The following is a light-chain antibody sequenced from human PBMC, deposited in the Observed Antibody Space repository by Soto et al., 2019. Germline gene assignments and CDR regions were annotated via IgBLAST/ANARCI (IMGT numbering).Light chain of an antibody. Sequence: DIQMTQSPSTLSASVGDRVTITCRASQSISSWLAWYQQKPGKAPKLLIYKASSLESGVPSRFSASGSGTEFTLTISSLQPDDFATHYCQQYNTYWTFGQGTKVEIK. CDR1: QSISSW. V-gene: IGKV1-5*03. CDR2: KAS. CDR3: QQYNTYWT. J-gene: IGKJ1*01.